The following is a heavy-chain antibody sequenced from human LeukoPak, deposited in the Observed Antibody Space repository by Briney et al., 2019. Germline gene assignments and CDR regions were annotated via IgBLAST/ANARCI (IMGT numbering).Heavy chain of an antibody. V-gene: IGHV1-18*01. J-gene: IGHJ5*02. CDR3: ATWRDGLEWLRGGWFDP. D-gene: IGHD5-12*01. Sequence: GASVKVSCKASGYTFTSYGISWVRQAPGQGLEWMGWISAYNGNTNYAQKFQGRVTMTEDTSTDTAYMELSSLRSEDTAVYYCATWRDGLEWLRGGWFDPWGQGTLVTVSS. CDR2: ISAYNGNT. CDR1: GYTFTSYG.